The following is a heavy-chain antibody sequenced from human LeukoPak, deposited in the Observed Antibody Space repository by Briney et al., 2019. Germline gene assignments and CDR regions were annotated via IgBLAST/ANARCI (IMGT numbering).Heavy chain of an antibody. CDR2: ISAYGDRT. Sequence: GGSLRLSCAAAGFTFDDYAIHWVRRAPGKGLEWVSVISAYGDRTKYAGSVKGRFTISRDNSKNSLYLQMNSLRTEDTALYYCAKNLDNDYYNYGMDVWGQGTTVTVSS. J-gene: IGHJ6*02. CDR3: AKNLDNDYYNYGMDV. CDR1: GFTFDDYA. D-gene: IGHD2-2*03. V-gene: IGHV3-43*02.